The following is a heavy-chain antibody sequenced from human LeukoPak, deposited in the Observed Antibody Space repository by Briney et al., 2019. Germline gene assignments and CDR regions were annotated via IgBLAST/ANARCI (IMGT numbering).Heavy chain of an antibody. CDR3: AREVTIFGVVIMDY. CDR2: ISSSSSTI. CDR1: GFTFSSYS. V-gene: IGHV3-48*01. J-gene: IGHJ4*02. D-gene: IGHD3-3*01. Sequence: PGGSLRLSCAASGFTFSSYSMNWVRQAPGKGLEWVSYISSSSSTIYYADSVKGRFTISRDSARNSLYLQMNSLRAEDTAVYYCAREVTIFGVVIMDYWGQGTLVTVSS.